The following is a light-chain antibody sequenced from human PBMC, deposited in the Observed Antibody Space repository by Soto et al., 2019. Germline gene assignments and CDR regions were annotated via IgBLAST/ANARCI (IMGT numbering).Light chain of an antibody. CDR3: QPYVSLPVT. CDR2: GAS. J-gene: IGKJ2*01. Sequence: EVVLTQSPGTLSLSPGERATLSCRASQTVTSNYLAWYQQKPGQAPRLLIYGASSRATDIPDRFSGSGSGTDFTLTISRLEPEDFALYYCQPYVSLPVTFGQGTKVDIK. CDR1: QTVTSNY. V-gene: IGKV3-20*01.